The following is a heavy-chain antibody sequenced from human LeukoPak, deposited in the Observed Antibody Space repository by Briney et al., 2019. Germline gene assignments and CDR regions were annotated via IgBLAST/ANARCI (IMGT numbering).Heavy chain of an antibody. CDR1: GFTFSSYW. CDR2: INIDGSST. Sequence: GGSLRLSCAAPGFTFSSYWMHWVRQAPGKGLVWVSCINIDGSSTSYADSVKGRFTISRDNAKNTLYLQMNSLRAEDTAVYYCARAYSAGWYRNDYWGQGTLVTVSS. D-gene: IGHD6-13*01. CDR3: ARAYSAGWYRNDY. V-gene: IGHV3-74*01. J-gene: IGHJ4*02.